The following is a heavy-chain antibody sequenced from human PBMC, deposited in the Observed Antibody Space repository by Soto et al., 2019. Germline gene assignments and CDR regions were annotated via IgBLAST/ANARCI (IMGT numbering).Heavy chain of an antibody. CDR1: GGTFSSYA. D-gene: IGHD6-19*01. CDR3: ASTKKWLAFDY. Sequence: GASVKVSCKASGGTFSSYAISWVRQAPGQGLEWMGGIIPIFGTANYAQKFQGRVTITADESTSTAYMELSSLRSADTAVYYCASTKKWLAFDYWGQGALVTVSS. J-gene: IGHJ4*02. V-gene: IGHV1-69*13. CDR2: IIPIFGTA.